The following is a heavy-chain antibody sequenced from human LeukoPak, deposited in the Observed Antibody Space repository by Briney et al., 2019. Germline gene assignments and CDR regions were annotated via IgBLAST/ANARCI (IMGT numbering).Heavy chain of an antibody. CDR2: SRRDGTYV. D-gene: IGHD1-26*01. V-gene: IGHV3-30*02. Sequence: PGGSLRLSCAVSGFALSSYGMYWVRQTPDKGLEWVAYSRRDGTYVNYADSVKGRFIISRDNSKNTLGLQMNSLRVEDTALYYCASGGPTRGTLASWGQGTLVPVSS. CDR1: GFALSSYG. CDR3: ASGGPTRGTLAS. J-gene: IGHJ4*02.